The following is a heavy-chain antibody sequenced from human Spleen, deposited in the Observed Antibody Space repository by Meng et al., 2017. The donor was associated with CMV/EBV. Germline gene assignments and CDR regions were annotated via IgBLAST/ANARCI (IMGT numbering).Heavy chain of an antibody. V-gene: IGHV5-51*01. CDR3: ATSKYYFDY. D-gene: IGHD2/OR15-2a*01. CDR2: IYPADSDT. J-gene: IGHJ4*02. Sequence: KVSCKASGYTFTNYDINWVRQMPGKGLEWMGIIYPADSDTTYSPSFQGQVTISADKSISTAYLQWSSLKASDTAMYYCATSKYYFDYWGQGTLVTVSS. CDR1: GYTFTNYD.